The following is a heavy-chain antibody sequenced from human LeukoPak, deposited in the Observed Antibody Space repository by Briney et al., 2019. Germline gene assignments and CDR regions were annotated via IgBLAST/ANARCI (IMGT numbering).Heavy chain of an antibody. V-gene: IGHV1-2*02. CDR2: INPNNGDT. Sequence: ASVKVSCKASGYTFSGNFMHWVRQAPGQGLEWMGWINPNNGDTNYAQKFQDRVSMTRDTSISTAYMHLSRLRSDDTAVYYCARSPHILTGENFDYWGQGTLLTVSS. CDR1: GYTFSGNF. J-gene: IGHJ4*02. D-gene: IGHD3-9*01. CDR3: ARSPHILTGENFDY.